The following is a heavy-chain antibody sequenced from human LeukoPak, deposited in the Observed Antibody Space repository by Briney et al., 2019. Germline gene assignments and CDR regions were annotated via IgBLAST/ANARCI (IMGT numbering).Heavy chain of an antibody. CDR1: GFTFSSYG. V-gene: IGHV3-30*18. CDR2: ISYDGSNK. J-gene: IGHJ4*02. Sequence: GGSLRLSCAASGFTFSSYGMHWVRQAPGKGLEWVAVISYDGSNKYYADSVKGRFTISRDNSKNTLYLQMNSLRAEDTAVYYCAKDLVVGATKNPLGYWGQGTLVTVSS. CDR3: AKDLVVGATKNPLGY. D-gene: IGHD1-26*01.